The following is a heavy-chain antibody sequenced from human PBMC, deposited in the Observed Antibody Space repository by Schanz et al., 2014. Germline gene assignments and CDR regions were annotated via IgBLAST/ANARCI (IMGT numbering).Heavy chain of an antibody. J-gene: IGHJ5*02. Sequence: QVQLVQSGAEVKKPGASVKVSCKASGYTFISYGIKWVRQAPGQGLEWMGWISAYNGNTNYAQKLQGRVTITADRSTSTAYMELSSLRSEDTAVYYCAREVGLYDRGWFDPWGQGTLVTVSS. CDR2: ISAYNGNT. CDR1: GYTFISYG. D-gene: IGHD3-22*01. V-gene: IGHV1-18*01. CDR3: AREVGLYDRGWFDP.